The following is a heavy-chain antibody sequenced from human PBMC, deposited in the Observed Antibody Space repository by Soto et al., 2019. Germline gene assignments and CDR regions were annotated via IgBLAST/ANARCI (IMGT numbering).Heavy chain of an antibody. D-gene: IGHD1-26*01. CDR3: ATRVGGTSHY. J-gene: IGHJ4*02. Sequence: EVQLLESGGGLVQPGGSLRLSCGASGFTFNSDAMIWVRQAPGMGLEWVSAIGAGGGSTYYADSVKGRFTISRDNSKNTLYLQMGSLRAEDTAVYYCATRVGGTSHYWGQGTLVTVSS. V-gene: IGHV3-23*01. CDR2: IGAGGGST. CDR1: GFTFNSDA.